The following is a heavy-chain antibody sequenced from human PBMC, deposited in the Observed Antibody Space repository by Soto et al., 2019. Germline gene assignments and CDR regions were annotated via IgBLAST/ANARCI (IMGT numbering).Heavy chain of an antibody. CDR3: AVNSGSHPWGDF. D-gene: IGHD1-26*01. Sequence: QVQLVQSGAEVKKPGSSVKVSCKASGGTFTSNVISWVRQAPGQGLEWMGGIIPIFSTTNYAQKFQGRLTITADESTSTAYMELSSLRSEDTALYYCAVNSGSHPWGDFCGQGTPVTVSS. V-gene: IGHV1-69*01. CDR2: IIPIFSTT. J-gene: IGHJ4*02. CDR1: GGTFTSNV.